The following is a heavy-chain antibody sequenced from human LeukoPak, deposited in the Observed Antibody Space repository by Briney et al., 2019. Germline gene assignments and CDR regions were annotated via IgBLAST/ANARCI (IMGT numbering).Heavy chain of an antibody. CDR2: INPSGGST. J-gene: IGHJ4*02. CDR3: ARDTALELSFDY. CDR1: GYTFTSYY. V-gene: IGHV1-46*01. D-gene: IGHD1-7*01. Sequence: GASVKVSCKASGYTFTSYYMHWVRQAPGQGLEWMGIINPSGGSTSYAQEFQGRVTMTRDTSTSTVYMELSSLRSEDTAVYYCARDTALELSFDYWGQGTLVTVSS.